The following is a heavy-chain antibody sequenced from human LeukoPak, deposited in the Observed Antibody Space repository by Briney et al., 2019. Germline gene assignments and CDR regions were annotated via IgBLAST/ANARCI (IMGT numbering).Heavy chain of an antibody. CDR2: INSDGSST. CDR3: ASPALGYCSSTSCSRQTYYYYGMDV. V-gene: IGHV3-74*01. D-gene: IGHD2-2*01. CDR1: GFTFSSYW. Sequence: GGPLRLSCAASGFTFSSYWMHWVRQAPGKGLVWVSRINSDGSSTSYADSVKGRFTISRDNAKNTLYLQMNSLRAEDTAVYYCASPALGYCSSTSCSRQTYYYYGMDVWGQGTTVTVSS. J-gene: IGHJ6*02.